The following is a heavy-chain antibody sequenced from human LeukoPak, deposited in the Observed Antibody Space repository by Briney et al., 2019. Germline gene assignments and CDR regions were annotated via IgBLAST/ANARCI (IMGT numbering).Heavy chain of an antibody. V-gene: IGHV3-33*08. Sequence: GGSLRLSCAASGFTFDDYGMSWVRQAPGKGLEWVAVIWSDGNNKFYADSVKGRFTFSRDNAKNSLYLQMDSLRAEDTAVYYCARYCSTITCYLDWFDPWGQGTLVTVSS. J-gene: IGHJ5*02. D-gene: IGHD2-2*01. CDR2: IWSDGNNK. CDR1: GFTFDDYG. CDR3: ARYCSTITCYLDWFDP.